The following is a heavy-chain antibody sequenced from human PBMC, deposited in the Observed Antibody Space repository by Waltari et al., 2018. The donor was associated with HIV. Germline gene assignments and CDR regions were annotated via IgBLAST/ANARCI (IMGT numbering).Heavy chain of an antibody. Sequence: QVDLVESAGDLVKPEGSLSPSGVASGFTFIDYYMTWIRQAPGKRLEGVSYIAVSSAYTNYGDSVKGRFTMSRDDAKKSLFLQMNSLRPEDTAVYYCARVARGLRQGTFDIWGQGTMVTVSS. D-gene: IGHD4-17*01. CDR1: GFTFIDYY. CDR2: IAVSSAYT. CDR3: ARVARGLRQGTFDI. J-gene: IGHJ3*02. V-gene: IGHV3-11*05.